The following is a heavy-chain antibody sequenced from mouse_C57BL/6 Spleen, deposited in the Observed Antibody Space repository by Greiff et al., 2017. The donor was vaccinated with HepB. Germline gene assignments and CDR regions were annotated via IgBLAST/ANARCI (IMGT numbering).Heavy chain of an antibody. D-gene: IGHD3-2*02. CDR3: AIDSSGYYAWFAY. V-gene: IGHV1-74*01. CDR1: GYTFTSYW. Sequence: QVQLQQSGAELVKPGASVKVSCKASGYTFTSYWMHWVKQRPGQGLEWIGRIHPSASDTNYNQKFKGKATLTVDKSSSTAYMQLSSLTSEDSAVYYCAIDSSGYYAWFAYWGQGTLVTVSA. J-gene: IGHJ3*01. CDR2: IHPSASDT.